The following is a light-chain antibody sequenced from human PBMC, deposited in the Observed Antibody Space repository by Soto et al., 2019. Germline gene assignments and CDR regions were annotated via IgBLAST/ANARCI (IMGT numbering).Light chain of an antibody. V-gene: IGLV2-18*02. CDR3: SSFTNSNTWV. CDR2: EVR. Sequence: QSALTQPPSVSGSPGQSVTISCTGTSSDVGNYNRVSWYKQPPGTAPKLMIYEVRNRPSGVPDRFSGSKSGNTASLTISGLQAEDEADYYCSSFTNSNTWVVGGGTQLTVL. J-gene: IGLJ3*02. CDR1: SSDVGNYNR.